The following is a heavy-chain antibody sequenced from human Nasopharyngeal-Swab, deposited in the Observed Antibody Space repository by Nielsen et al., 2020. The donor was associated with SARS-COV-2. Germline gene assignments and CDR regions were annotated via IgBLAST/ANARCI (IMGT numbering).Heavy chain of an antibody. D-gene: IGHD3-22*01. V-gene: IGHV1-46*01. CDR2: INPSAGST. CDR1: GYTFTSYY. Sequence: ASVKVSCKASGYTFTSYYIHWVRQAPGQGLEWMGIINPSAGSTSYAQKFQGRVTMTRDTSTSTVSMELSSLRSEDTAVYYCARVKAPAFNYYDTSGYYSFDYWGQGTLVTVSS. CDR3: ARVKAPAFNYYDTSGYYSFDY. J-gene: IGHJ4*02.